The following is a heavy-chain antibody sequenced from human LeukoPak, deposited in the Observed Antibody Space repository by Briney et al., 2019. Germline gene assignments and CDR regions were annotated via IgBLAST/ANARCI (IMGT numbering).Heavy chain of an antibody. CDR1: GFSFSDYY. D-gene: IGHD5-12*01. J-gene: IGHJ4*02. CDR2: ISSSGNTR. Sequence: KPGGSLRLSCTASGFSFSDYYMNWILQAPGKGLEWLSYISSSGNTRHHADSVKGRFTISRDNAKNSLYLQMDSLRPEDTAVYYCARAPDSGYEDNWGQGTLVTVSS. V-gene: IGHV3-11*01. CDR3: ARAPDSGYEDN.